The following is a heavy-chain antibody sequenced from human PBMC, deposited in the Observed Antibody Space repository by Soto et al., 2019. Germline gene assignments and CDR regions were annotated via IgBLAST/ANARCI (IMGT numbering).Heavy chain of an antibody. Sequence: SETLSLTCAVYGGSFSGYYWSWIRQPPGKGLEWIGEINHSGSTNYNPSLKSRVTISVDTSKNQFSLKLSSVTAADTAVYCCARGDYGDYSAISYYYYYYMDVWGKGTTVTSP. CDR3: ARGDYGDYSAISYYYYYYMDV. J-gene: IGHJ6*03. D-gene: IGHD4-17*01. CDR2: INHSGST. V-gene: IGHV4-34*01. CDR1: GGSFSGYY.